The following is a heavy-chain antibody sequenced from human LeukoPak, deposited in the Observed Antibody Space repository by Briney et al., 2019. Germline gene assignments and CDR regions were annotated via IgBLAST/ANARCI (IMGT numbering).Heavy chain of an antibody. D-gene: IGHD2-8*02. J-gene: IGHJ6*03. Sequence: GGSLRLSCAASGFTFSSYGMYWVRQAPGKGLEWVAFIRYDGSNKYYADSVKGRFTISRDNSKNTLYLQMNSLRAEDTAVYYCAKSAGATGPYYYYMDVWGKGTTVTVSS. CDR1: GFTFSSYG. CDR3: AKSAGATGPYYYYMDV. V-gene: IGHV3-30*02. CDR2: IRYDGSNK.